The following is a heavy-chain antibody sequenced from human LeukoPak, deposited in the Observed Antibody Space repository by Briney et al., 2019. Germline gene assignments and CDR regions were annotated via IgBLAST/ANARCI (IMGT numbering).Heavy chain of an antibody. CDR2: IYYSGNT. CDR3: ARVVSSSWDYYYYMDV. CDR1: GGSISTYY. J-gene: IGHJ6*03. Sequence: SETLSLTCTVSGGSISTYYWSWIRQPPGKGLEWIGYIYYSGNTNSHPSLKSRVTISADTSKNQISLKLSSVTAADAAVYYCARVVSSSWDYYYYMDVWGKGTTVTISS. V-gene: IGHV4-59*01. D-gene: IGHD6-13*01.